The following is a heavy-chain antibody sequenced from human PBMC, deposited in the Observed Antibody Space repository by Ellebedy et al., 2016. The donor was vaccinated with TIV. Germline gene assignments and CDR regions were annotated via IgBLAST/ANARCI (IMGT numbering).Heavy chain of an antibody. Sequence: AASVKVPCKASGGSFSSYAISWVRQAPGQGLEWMGRIIPILGIANYAQKFQGRVTITADKSTSTAYMELSSLRSEDTAVYYCATPLLIGTGVNYYNGMDVWGQGTTVTVSS. CDR2: IIPILGIA. CDR3: ATPLLIGTGVNYYNGMDV. D-gene: IGHD1-1*01. CDR1: GGSFSSYA. V-gene: IGHV1-69*04. J-gene: IGHJ6*02.